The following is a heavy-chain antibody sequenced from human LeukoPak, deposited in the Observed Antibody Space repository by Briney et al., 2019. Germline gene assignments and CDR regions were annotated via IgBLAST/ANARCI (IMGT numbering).Heavy chain of an antibody. V-gene: IGHV2-5*02. CDR3: AHRGPGGWSNHFDY. CDR2: IYWDDDK. D-gene: IGHD2-15*01. Sequence: SGPTLVKPTQTLTLTCAFSGFSLSTSGVGVGRIRQPPGKALEWLALIYWDDDKRYSPSLKSRLTITKDTSKNQVVLTMTNMDPVDTATYYCAHRGPGGWSNHFDYWGQGTLVTVSS. J-gene: IGHJ4*02. CDR1: GFSLSTSGVG.